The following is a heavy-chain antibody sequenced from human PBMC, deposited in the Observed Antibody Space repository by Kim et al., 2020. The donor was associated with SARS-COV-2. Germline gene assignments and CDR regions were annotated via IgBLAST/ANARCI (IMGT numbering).Heavy chain of an antibody. CDR3: ARDRGYSGYDYLRHTYYSPGMDV. D-gene: IGHD5-12*01. Sequence: GGSLRLSCAASGFTFSSYWMHWVRQAPGKGLVWVSRINSDGSSTSYADSVKGRFTISRDNAKNKLYLQMNSLRAEDTAVYYCARDRGYSGYDYLRHTYYSPGMDVWGQGPTLTVSS. J-gene: IGHJ6*02. CDR1: GFTFSSYW. CDR2: INSDGSST. V-gene: IGHV3-74*01.